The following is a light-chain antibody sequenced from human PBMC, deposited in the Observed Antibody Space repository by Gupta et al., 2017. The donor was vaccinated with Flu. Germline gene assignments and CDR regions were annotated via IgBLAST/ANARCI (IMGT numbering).Light chain of an antibody. Sequence: PSSLATSVGDRVTITCRASQSISNYLKWYQQKAGKAPTRRIYAAASLQGGVPSRCSGDESGTDVTLTISGVEPEDVATYYCQKSYSPPYTFGQGTKLEIK. J-gene: IGKJ2*01. V-gene: IGKV1-39*01. CDR3: QKSYSPPYT. CDR2: AAA. CDR1: QSISNY.